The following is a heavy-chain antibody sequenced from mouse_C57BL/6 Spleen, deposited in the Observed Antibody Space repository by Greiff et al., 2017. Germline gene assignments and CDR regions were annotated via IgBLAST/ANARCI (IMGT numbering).Heavy chain of an antibody. Sequence: VQLQQSGAELVRPGASVKLSCTASGFNIKDDYMHWVKQRPEQGLEWIGWIDPENGDTEYASKFQGKATITADTSSNTAYLQLSSLTSEDTAVYYCTTDYYGSFYWGQGTLVTVSA. CDR3: TTDYYGSFY. V-gene: IGHV14-4*01. CDR1: GFNIKDDY. CDR2: IDPENGDT. J-gene: IGHJ3*01. D-gene: IGHD1-1*01.